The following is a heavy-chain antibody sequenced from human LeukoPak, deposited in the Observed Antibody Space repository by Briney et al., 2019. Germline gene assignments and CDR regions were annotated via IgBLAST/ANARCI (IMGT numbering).Heavy chain of an antibody. Sequence: PSETLSLTCAVYGGSFSGYYWSWIRQPPGKGLEWIGEINHSGSTNYNPSLKSRVTISVDTSKNQFSLKLSSVTAADTAVYYCARGLAARPVLGPTYYYYGMDGWGQGTTVTVSS. CDR1: GGSFSGYY. J-gene: IGHJ6*02. CDR2: INHSGST. CDR3: ARGLAARPVLGPTYYYYGMDG. D-gene: IGHD6-6*01. V-gene: IGHV4-34*01.